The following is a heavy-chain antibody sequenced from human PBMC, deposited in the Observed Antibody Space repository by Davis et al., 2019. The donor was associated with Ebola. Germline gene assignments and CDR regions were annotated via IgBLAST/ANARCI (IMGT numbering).Heavy chain of an antibody. Sequence: ASVKVSCKASGYTFTSYDINWVRQATGQGLEWMGWMNPNSGNTGYAQKFQGRVTMTRNTSISTAYMELSSLRSEDTAVYYCARVSRLYYYYGMDVWGQGTTVTVSS. CDR1: GYTFTSYD. J-gene: IGHJ6*02. CDR2: MNPNSGNT. D-gene: IGHD3-3*02. CDR3: ARVSRLYYYYGMDV. V-gene: IGHV1-8*01.